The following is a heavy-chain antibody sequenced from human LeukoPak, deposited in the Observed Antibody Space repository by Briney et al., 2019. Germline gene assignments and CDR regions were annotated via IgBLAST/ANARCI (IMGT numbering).Heavy chain of an antibody. CDR1: GFTFSSYW. Sequence: GGSLRLSCAASGFTFSSYWMSWVRQAPGKGLEWVANIKQDGSEKYYVDSVKGRFTISRDNAKNSLYLQMSSLRAEDTAVYYCARDYYAAAGYYYYYYGMDVWGQGTTVTVSS. CDR3: ARDYYAAAGYYYYYYGMDV. D-gene: IGHD6-13*01. V-gene: IGHV3-7*01. J-gene: IGHJ6*02. CDR2: IKQDGSEK.